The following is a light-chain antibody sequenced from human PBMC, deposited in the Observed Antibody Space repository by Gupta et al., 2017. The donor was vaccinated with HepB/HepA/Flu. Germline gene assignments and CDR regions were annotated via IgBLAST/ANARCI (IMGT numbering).Light chain of an antibody. CDR1: ALPRQY. Sequence: SYALTQPPSVSVSPGQTARLTCTGDALPRQYTYWYQQKPGQAPKLLIYKDSERPSGIPERFSGSRSGTTVTLTISGVQAEDEADYYCQSADRSGTHVFGTGTKVTVL. J-gene: IGLJ1*01. V-gene: IGLV3-25*03. CDR2: KDS. CDR3: QSADRSGTHV.